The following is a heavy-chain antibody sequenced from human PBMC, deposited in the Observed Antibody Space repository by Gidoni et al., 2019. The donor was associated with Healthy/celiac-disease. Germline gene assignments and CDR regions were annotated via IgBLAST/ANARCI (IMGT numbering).Heavy chain of an antibody. V-gene: IGHV3-49*04. Sequence: EVQLVESGGGLVPPVRSLRLSCTASGFPFGHYAMSWVRQAPGKGLEWVGFIRSKAYGGTTEYAASVKGRFTISRDDSKSIAYLQMNSLKTEDTAVYYCTRGPAEANWGYRDPDYWGQGTLATVSS. CDR3: TRGPAEANWGYRDPDY. J-gene: IGHJ4*02. D-gene: IGHD7-27*01. CDR1: GFPFGHYA. CDR2: IRSKAYGGTT.